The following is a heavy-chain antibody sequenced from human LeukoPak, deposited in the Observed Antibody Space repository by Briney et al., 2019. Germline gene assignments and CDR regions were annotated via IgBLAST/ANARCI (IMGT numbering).Heavy chain of an antibody. D-gene: IGHD1-1*01. CDR3: ARGELRKIDY. CDR2: TYYRSKWYN. CDR1: GDSVSSNSAA. V-gene: IGHV6-1*01. J-gene: IGHJ4*02. Sequence: SQTLSLTCAISGDSVSSNSAAWNWIRQSPSRGLEWLGRTYYRSKWYNDYAVSVKGRTTINPDTSKNQFSLQLDSLTPEDTAVYYCARGELRKIDYWGQGTLSPSPQ.